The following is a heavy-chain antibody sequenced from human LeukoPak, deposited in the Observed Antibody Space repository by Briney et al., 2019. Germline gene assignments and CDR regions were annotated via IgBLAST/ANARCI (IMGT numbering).Heavy chain of an antibody. D-gene: IGHD4-17*01. CDR1: GFNFNDSA. Sequence: PGGSLRLSCAASGFNFNDSAMHWVRQASGKGLEWVGRIRSKANNYATSYAASLKGRFTISRDDSKNTAYLQMNSLKIEDTAVYFCTRVHVTTVTEFDYWGQGTLVTVSS. V-gene: IGHV3-73*01. CDR2: IRSKANNYAT. J-gene: IGHJ4*02. CDR3: TRVHVTTVTEFDY.